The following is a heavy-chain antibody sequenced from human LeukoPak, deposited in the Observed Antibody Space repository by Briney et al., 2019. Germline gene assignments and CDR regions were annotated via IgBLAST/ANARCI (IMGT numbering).Heavy chain of an antibody. D-gene: IGHD5-18*01. V-gene: IGHV3-23*01. CDR1: GFTFSSYG. CDR3: ARRRYTYGGEFDY. Sequence: PGGSLRLSCAASGFTFSSYGIHWVRQAPGKGLEWVSAISGGYTSTYYADSVKGRFTLSRDDSKNTLYLQMNSLRVDDTVVYYCARRRYTYGGEFDYWGQGTLVTVSS. J-gene: IGHJ4*02. CDR2: ISGGYTST.